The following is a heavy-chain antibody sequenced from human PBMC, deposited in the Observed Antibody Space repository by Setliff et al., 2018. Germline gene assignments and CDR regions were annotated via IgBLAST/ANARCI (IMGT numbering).Heavy chain of an antibody. Sequence: PSETLSLTCSVSGDPITTGGYYWTWIRQPPGKGLEWVGYIYHSGTTYYNLSLKSRLTISLDTSNNRFSLRMRSVTAADTAVYFCARGFGDPFYFYYMDVWGKGTTVTVSS. CDR1: GDPITTGGYY. CDR2: IYHSGTT. CDR3: ARGFGDPFYFYYMDV. D-gene: IGHD3-10*01. J-gene: IGHJ6*03. V-gene: IGHV4-31*03.